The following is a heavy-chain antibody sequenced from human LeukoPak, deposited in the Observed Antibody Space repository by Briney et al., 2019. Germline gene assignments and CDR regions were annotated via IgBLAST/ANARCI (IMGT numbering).Heavy chain of an antibody. CDR1: GYTFTTYY. J-gene: IGHJ2*01. D-gene: IGHD6-13*01. CDR3: ARDERAEVVSSSGDYWYFDL. CDR2: ISAYNGNT. V-gene: IGHV1-18*04. Sequence: RASVKVSCKASGYTFTTYYMHWVRQAPGQGLEWMGWISAYNGNTNYAQKLQGRVTMTTDTSTSTAYMELSSLRSEDTAVYYCARDERAEVVSSSGDYWYFDLWGRGTLVTVSS.